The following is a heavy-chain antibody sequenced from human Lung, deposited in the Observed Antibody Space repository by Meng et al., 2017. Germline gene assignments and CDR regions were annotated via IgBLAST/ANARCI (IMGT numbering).Heavy chain of an antibody. CDR2: IKSNSDGGTT. V-gene: IGHV3-15*01. D-gene: IGHD6-13*01. Sequence: QLVEWGGGWVRPGGSLRLSCVAVGFSFTDAWMSRVRQAPGKGLEWVGRIKSNSDGGTTDYAAPVKGRFTISRDDSKNTLYLQMNSLITEDTAVYFCATGAAAADHWGQGTLVTVSS. CDR3: ATGAAAADH. J-gene: IGHJ4*02. CDR1: GFSFTDAW.